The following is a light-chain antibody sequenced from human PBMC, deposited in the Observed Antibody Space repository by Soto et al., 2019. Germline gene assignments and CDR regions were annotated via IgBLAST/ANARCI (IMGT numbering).Light chain of an antibody. Sequence: IRMTQSPSSLSASTGDRVTITCRASQGISSYLAWYQQKPGKAPKLLIYDASDLETGVPSRFSGSGSGTDFTFTINSLQPEDIATYYCQQYDNLPLTFGGGTKV. CDR1: QGISSY. CDR2: DAS. CDR3: QQYDNLPLT. J-gene: IGKJ4*01. V-gene: IGKV1-33*01.